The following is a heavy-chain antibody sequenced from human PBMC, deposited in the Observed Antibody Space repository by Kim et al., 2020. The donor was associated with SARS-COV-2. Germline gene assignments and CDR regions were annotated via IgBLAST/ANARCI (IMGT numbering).Heavy chain of an antibody. CDR3: ARDPYSSGYFDY. J-gene: IGHJ4*02. Sequence: CYATSVKGRFTITRDNSKNPLYLQMNSLRAEDTAVYYCARDPYSSGYFDYWGQGTLVTVSS. D-gene: IGHD6-19*01. V-gene: IGHV3-53*01.